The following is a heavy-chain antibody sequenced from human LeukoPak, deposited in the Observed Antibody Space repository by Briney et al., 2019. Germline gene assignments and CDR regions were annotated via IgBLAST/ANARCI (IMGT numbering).Heavy chain of an antibody. CDR1: GGSFRGYY. J-gene: IGHJ6*02. D-gene: IGHD3-10*01. V-gene: IGHV4-34*01. CDR2: ITHSGTT. Sequence: SETLSLTCAVSGGSFRGYYWNWIRQPPGKGLEWIGEITHSGTTNYNPSLKSRVTISVDTSKTQFSLKLGSVTAADTAVYYCARVGEITSSYYYYGLDVWGQGTTVTVSS. CDR3: ARVGEITSSYYYYGLDV.